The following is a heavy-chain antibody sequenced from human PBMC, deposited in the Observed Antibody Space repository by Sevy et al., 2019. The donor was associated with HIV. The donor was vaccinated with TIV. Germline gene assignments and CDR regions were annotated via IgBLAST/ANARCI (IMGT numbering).Heavy chain of an antibody. V-gene: IGHV3-23*01. CDR1: GFTFNSYT. J-gene: IGHJ5*02. D-gene: IGHD3-10*01. Sequence: GGSLRLSCAASGFTFNSYTMSWVRQAPGKGLEWVSAISGSGGYTYYADSVKGRFTISRDNSKKTLDLQMNSLRAEDTAAYYCAKEDLRGFDPWGQGTLVTVSS. CDR3: AKEDLRGFDP. CDR2: ISGSGGYT.